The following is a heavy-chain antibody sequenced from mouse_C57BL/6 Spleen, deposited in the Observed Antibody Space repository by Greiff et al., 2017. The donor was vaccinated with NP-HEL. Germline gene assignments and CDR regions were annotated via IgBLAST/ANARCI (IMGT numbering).Heavy chain of an antibody. Sequence: VQLQQSGAEPARPGASVKLSCKASGYTFTSYGISWVKQRTGQGLEWIGEIYPRSGNTYYNEKFKGKATLTADKSSSTAYMELRSLTSEDSAVYFCARWGDYDGGYAMDYWGQGTSVTVSS. J-gene: IGHJ4*01. D-gene: IGHD2-4*01. V-gene: IGHV1-81*01. CDR2: IYPRSGNT. CDR3: ARWGDYDGGYAMDY. CDR1: GYTFTSYG.